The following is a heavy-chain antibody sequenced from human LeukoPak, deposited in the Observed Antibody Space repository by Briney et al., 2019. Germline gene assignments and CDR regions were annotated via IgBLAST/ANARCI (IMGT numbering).Heavy chain of an antibody. CDR2: IRSDGSNK. CDR1: GFTFSTYD. J-gene: IGHJ4*02. V-gene: IGHV3-30*02. CDR3: VGDFDY. Sequence: GGSLRLSXAASGFTFSTYDMDWVRQAPGKGLEWVAFIRSDGSNKHYADSVEGRFTISRDNSKNTLYLQMNSLRAEDTALYYCVGDFDYWGQGTLVTVSS.